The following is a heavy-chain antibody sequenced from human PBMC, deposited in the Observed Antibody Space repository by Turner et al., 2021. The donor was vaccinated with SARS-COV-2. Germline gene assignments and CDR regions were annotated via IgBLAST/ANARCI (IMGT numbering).Heavy chain of an antibody. J-gene: IGHJ4*02. Sequence: QVPLVESGGGVVQPGRSLRLSCAASGFTFSSYAMHWVRQAPGKGLEWVAVISYDGSNKYYADSVKGRFTISRDNFKNTLYLQMNSLRAEDTAVYYCARDQEGWKFDYWGQGTLVTVSS. D-gene: IGHD1-1*01. CDR2: ISYDGSNK. CDR3: ARDQEGWKFDY. CDR1: GFTFSSYA. V-gene: IGHV3-30*04.